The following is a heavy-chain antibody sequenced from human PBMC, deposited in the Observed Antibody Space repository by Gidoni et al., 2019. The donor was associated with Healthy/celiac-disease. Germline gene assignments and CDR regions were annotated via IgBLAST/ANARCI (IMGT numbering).Heavy chain of an antibody. CDR3: ARGARYYGGGDCYSRHAFDI. D-gene: IGHD2-21*02. J-gene: IGHJ3*02. V-gene: IGHV1-2*02. CDR2: NPNSGGT. Sequence: NPNSGGTNYAQTFQGRVTMTRDTSISTAYMELSRLRSSDTAVYYCARGARYYGGGDCYSRHAFDIWGQGTMVTVSS.